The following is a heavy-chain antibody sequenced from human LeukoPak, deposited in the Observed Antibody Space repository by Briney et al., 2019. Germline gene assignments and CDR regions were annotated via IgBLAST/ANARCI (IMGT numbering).Heavy chain of an antibody. D-gene: IGHD1-26*01. CDR2: MQSNTGAS. V-gene: IGHV1-2*02. Sequence: GGSLRLSCAASGFTFSGYGMHWVRQAPGQGLEWMGWMQSNTGASNSAEKFQGRVTMTRDTSISTAYMELSRLRSDDTAVYYCASRELGYWGQGTLVTVSS. J-gene: IGHJ4*02. CDR1: GFTFSGYG. CDR3: ASRELGY.